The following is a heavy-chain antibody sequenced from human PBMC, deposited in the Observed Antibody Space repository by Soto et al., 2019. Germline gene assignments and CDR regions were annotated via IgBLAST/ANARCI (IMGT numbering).Heavy chain of an antibody. CDR1: GFTFSSCA. V-gene: IGHV3-23*01. Sequence: EVQLLESGGGLVQPGGSLRLSCAASGFTFSSCAMGCVRQAQGKGLEWVSDIIDSGASTYYADSVKGRFTIYRDNSKSTLYLQMNSLRAEDTALYYCAKGRRYYYYYGVDVWGQGTTVTVSS. J-gene: IGHJ6*02. CDR2: IIDSGAST. CDR3: AKGRRYYYYYGVDV.